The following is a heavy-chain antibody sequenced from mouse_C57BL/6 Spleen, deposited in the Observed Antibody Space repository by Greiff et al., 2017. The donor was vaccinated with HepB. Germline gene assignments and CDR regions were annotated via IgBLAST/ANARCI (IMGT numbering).Heavy chain of an antibody. V-gene: IGHV1-81*01. J-gene: IGHJ3*01. CDR3: AYYYGSSYWFAY. CDR2: IYPRSGNT. Sequence: QLQQSGAELARPGASVKLSCKASGYTFTSYGISWVKQRTGQGLEWIGEIYPRSGNTYYNEKFKGKATLTADKSSSTAYMELRSLTSEDSAVYFCAYYYGSSYWFAYWGQGTLVTVSA. D-gene: IGHD1-1*01. CDR1: GYTFTSYG.